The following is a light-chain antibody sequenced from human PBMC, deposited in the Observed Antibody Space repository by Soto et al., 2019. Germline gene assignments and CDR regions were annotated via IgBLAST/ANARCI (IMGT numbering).Light chain of an antibody. J-gene: IGKJ1*01. CDR2: GAS. V-gene: IGKV3-15*01. Sequence: IVMTQSPATLSVSPGERATLSCRASQSVDSNLAWYQQRPGQAPRLLISGASTRATGIPASFTGSGSGTEFTLSISSLQSEDFAVYYCQQYNNWPPTFGLGTKVEIK. CDR1: QSVDSN. CDR3: QQYNNWPPT.